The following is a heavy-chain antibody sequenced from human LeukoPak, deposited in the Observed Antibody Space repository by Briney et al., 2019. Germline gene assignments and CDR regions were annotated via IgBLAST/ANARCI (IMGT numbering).Heavy chain of an antibody. CDR2: INPSGGST. CDR3: ARVRVGSWYYFDY. J-gene: IGHJ4*02. D-gene: IGHD6-13*01. CDR1: GYTLTNYG. Sequence: ASVKVSCKASGYTLTNYGLTWVRQAPGQGLEWMGIINPSGGSTSYAQKFQGRVTMSRDTSTSTVNMELNSLRSEDTAVYYCARVRVGSWYYFDYWGQGTLVTVSS. V-gene: IGHV1-46*01.